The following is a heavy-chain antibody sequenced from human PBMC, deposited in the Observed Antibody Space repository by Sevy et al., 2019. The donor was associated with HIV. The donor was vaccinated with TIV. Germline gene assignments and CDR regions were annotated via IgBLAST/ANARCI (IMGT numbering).Heavy chain of an antibody. J-gene: IGHJ6*03. Sequence: GGSLRLSCVASGFTFSSYAMSWVRQAPGKGLEWVSAISGSGGSTYYADSVKGQFTISRDNSKNTLYLQMNSLRAEDTAVYYCAKDGYKPSVGDENYYYYYMDVWGKGTTVTVSS. D-gene: IGHD1-20*01. V-gene: IGHV3-23*01. CDR1: GFTFSSYA. CDR2: ISGSGGST. CDR3: AKDGYKPSVGDENYYYYYMDV.